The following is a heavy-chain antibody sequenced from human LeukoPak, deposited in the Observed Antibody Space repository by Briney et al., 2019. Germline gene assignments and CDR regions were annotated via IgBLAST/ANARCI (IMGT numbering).Heavy chain of an antibody. D-gene: IGHD3-10*01. Sequence: GSLRLSCAASGFTVSSNYMSWVRQAPGKGLEWVSSISGSGGNTYYADSVKGRFTISRDYSKNTLYLQMNSLRTEETAVYYCAKGPAMVRGTFDPWGQGTLVTVSS. CDR2: ISGSGGNT. CDR1: GFTVSSNY. CDR3: AKGPAMVRGTFDP. J-gene: IGHJ5*02. V-gene: IGHV3-23*01.